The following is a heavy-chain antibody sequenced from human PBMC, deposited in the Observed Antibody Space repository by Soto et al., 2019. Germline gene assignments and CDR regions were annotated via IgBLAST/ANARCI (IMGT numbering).Heavy chain of an antibody. CDR3: ARGLFPERAWSGYVQGHYFDN. D-gene: IGHD3-3*01. J-gene: IGHJ4*02. V-gene: IGHV4-30-4*01. Sequence: QVQLQESGPGLVQPSQTLSVTCTVSGGPISSVDYSWTWLRQPPGKGLEWVADIYSNGHTYQASYLKIRLAVSVGTSKRQVSLRLSSVSAADTAVYYCARGLFPERAWSGYVQGHYFDNWGRGTLVTVSS. CDR1: GGPISSVDYS. CDR2: IYSNGHT.